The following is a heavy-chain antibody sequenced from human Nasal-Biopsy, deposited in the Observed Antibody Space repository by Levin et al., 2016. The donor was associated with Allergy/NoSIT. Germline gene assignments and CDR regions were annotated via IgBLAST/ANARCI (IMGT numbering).Heavy chain of an antibody. CDR1: GFIFSTYW. D-gene: IGHD3-10*02. V-gene: IGHV3-74*01. CDR2: INDPGSTT. Sequence: GESLKISCAASGFIFSTYWMYWVRQAPGKGLEWVSRINDPGSTTNYADSVKGRFTVSRDNTKNTLYLQMNSLRVEDTAVYYCACSFPHAFDIWGQGTMVTVSS. CDR3: ACSFPHAFDI. J-gene: IGHJ3*02.